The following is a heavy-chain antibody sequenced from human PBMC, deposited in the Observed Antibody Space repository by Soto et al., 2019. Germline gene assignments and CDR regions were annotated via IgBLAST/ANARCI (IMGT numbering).Heavy chain of an antibody. J-gene: IGHJ1*01. D-gene: IGHD2-15*01. V-gene: IGHV4-31*03. CDR1: GGSISSGGYY. CDR3: ARWRSPNPLVVVAAHSKHYNGYFQH. CDR2: IYYSGST. Sequence: PSETLSLTCTVSGGSISSGGYYWSWIRQHPGKGLEWIGYIYYSGSTYYNPSLKSRVTISVDTSKNQFSLKLSSVTAADTAVYYCARWRSPNPLVVVAAHSKHYNGYFQHWGQGTLVTVSS.